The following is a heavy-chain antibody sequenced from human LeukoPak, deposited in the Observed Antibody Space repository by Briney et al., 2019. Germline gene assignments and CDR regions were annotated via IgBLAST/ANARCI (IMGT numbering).Heavy chain of an antibody. J-gene: IGHJ4*02. Sequence: ASVKVSCKASGYTFTSYGISWVRQAPGQGLEWMGWISAYNGNTNYAQKLQGRVTMTTDTSTSTAYMELRSLRSDDTAVYYCARDGGYYDSSDGPGYWGQGTQVTVSS. V-gene: IGHV1-18*01. CDR3: ARDGGYYDSSDGPGY. CDR2: ISAYNGNT. D-gene: IGHD3-22*01. CDR1: GYTFTSYG.